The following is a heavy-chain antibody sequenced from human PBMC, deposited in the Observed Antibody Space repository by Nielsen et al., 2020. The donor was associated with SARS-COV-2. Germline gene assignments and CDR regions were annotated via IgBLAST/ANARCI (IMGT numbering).Heavy chain of an antibody. CDR3: ASLLFTMIEPVYYFDY. Sequence: EPQMPGKGLGWMWISYPGDSDTRYSPSFQGQVSISADKSICTAYLQWSSLKASDTAMYYCASLLFTMIEPVYYFDYWGQGTLVTVSS. J-gene: IGHJ4*02. CDR2: SYPGDSDT. V-gene: IGHV5-51*01. D-gene: IGHD3-22*01.